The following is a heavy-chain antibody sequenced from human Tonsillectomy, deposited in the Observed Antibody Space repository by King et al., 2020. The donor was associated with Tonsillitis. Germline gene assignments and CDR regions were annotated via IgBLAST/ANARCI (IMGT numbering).Heavy chain of an antibody. D-gene: IGHD5/OR15-5a*01. Sequence: VQLVESGGGLVQPGGSLRLSCAASGFTVSSNYMSWVRQAPGKGLEWVSVIYRDGGTYYAESVKGRFTISRHSSKNTLYLHMNSLRAEDTAVYYCARGASNLIPRDYSAIGGPPENDIFDVWGQGTMVTVSS. CDR3: ARGASNLIPRDYSAIGGPPENDIFDV. J-gene: IGHJ3*01. CDR2: IYRDGGT. CDR1: GFTVSSNY. V-gene: IGHV3-66*01.